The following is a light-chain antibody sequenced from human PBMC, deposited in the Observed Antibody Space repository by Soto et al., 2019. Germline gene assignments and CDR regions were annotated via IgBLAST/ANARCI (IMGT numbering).Light chain of an antibody. CDR2: DVS. J-gene: IGLJ1*01. CDR1: SSDVGGYKY. Sequence: QSALTQPASVSGSPGQSITISCTGTSSDVGGYKYVSWYQQRPVKAPKLMIYDVSNRPSGVSNRISGSKSGNTASLTISGLQAEDEADYYCSSYTSSSTLVFGTGTKLTVL. CDR3: SSYTSSSTLV. V-gene: IGLV2-14*01.